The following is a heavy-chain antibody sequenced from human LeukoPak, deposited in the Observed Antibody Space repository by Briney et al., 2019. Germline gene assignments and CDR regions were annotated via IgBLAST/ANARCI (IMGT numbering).Heavy chain of an antibody. V-gene: IGHV3-11*05. CDR1: GFSFGDYY. CDR3: AREDYDDYVGCFDC. J-gene: IGHJ4*02. D-gene: IGHD4-17*01. CDR2: ITSSSYT. Sequence: PGGSLRLSCAASGFSFGDYYVNWIRQAPGKGLEWVSYITSSSYTNYADSVKGRFTISRDNAENSVYLQMNSLRAEDTAVYYCAREDYDDYVGCFDCWGQGTLVTVSS.